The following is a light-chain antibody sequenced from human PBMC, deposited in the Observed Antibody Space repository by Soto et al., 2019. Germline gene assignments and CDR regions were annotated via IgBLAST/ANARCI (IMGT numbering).Light chain of an antibody. CDR2: GAS. CDR3: QQYNNWPPLT. V-gene: IGKV3D-15*01. CDR1: QSVSSN. Sequence: EIVLTRSPATLSVSPGERATLSCRASQSVSSNLAWYQQKLGQAPRLLIYGASTRATGIPARFSGSGSGTEFILTISSLQSEDFAVYYCQQYNNWPPLTFGQGTRLEIK. J-gene: IGKJ5*01.